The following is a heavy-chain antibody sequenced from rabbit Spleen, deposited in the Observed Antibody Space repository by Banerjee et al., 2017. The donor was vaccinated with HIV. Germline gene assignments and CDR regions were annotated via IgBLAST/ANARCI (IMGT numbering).Heavy chain of an antibody. CDR2: IYITSGST. D-gene: IGHD1-1*01. Sequence: QEQLEESGGDLVKPEGSLTLTCTASGFSFSSTYYMCWVRQAPGKGLEWIACIYITSGSTYYASWAKGRFTISRTSSTTVTLRMTSLTAADTATYFCARDLVGVIGWNFYLWGPGTLVTVS. CDR1: GFSFSSTYY. J-gene: IGHJ4*01. CDR3: ARDLVGVIGWNFYL. V-gene: IGHV1S45*01.